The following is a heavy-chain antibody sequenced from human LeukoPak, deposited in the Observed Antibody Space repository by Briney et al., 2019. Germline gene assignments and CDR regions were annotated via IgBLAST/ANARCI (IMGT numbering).Heavy chain of an antibody. J-gene: IGHJ4*02. D-gene: IGHD2-2*01. CDR1: GYTFTSYY. CDR3: ACRHIVVVPAADPFDY. Sequence: ASVKVSCKASGYTFTSYYMHWVRQAPGQGLEWMGIINPSGGSTSYAQKFQGRVTMTRDTSTSTVYMELSSLRSEDTAVYYCACRHIVVVPAADPFDYWGQGTLVTVSS. CDR2: INPSGGST. V-gene: IGHV1-46*01.